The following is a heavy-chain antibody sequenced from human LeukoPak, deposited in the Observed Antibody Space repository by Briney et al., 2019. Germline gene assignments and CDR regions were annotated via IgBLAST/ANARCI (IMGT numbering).Heavy chain of an antibody. CDR2: IFRSGST. J-gene: IGHJ3*01. Sequence: SETLSLTCSVSGYSISSGFYWGWIRQPPGKGLEWIGNIFRSGSTYYNTSLKSRVTISVDTSKNQFSLKLSSVTAADTAVYYCVRPDDNSFDFWGQGTMVTVSS. CDR1: GYSISSGFY. D-gene: IGHD3-9*01. CDR3: VRPDDNSFDF. V-gene: IGHV4-38-2*02.